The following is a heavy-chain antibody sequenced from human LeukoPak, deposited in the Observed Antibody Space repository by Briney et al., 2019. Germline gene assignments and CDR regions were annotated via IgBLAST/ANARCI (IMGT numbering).Heavy chain of an antibody. V-gene: IGHV1-18*04. Sequence: GASVKVSCKASGYTFSSYGISWVRQAPGQGLEWMGWISAYNGNTNYAQKPQGRVTMTTDTSTTTAYMELRSLRSDDTAVYWCARGSGYGSGSFNDYGGRGTLVTVSS. CDR1: GYTFSSYG. J-gene: IGHJ4*02. CDR3: ARGSGYGSGSFNDY. CDR2: ISAYNGNT. D-gene: IGHD3-10*01.